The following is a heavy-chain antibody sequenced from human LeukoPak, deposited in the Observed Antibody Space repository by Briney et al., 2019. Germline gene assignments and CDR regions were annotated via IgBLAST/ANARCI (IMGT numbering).Heavy chain of an antibody. CDR3: ARDGSTSYHDY. J-gene: IGHJ4*02. Sequence: GGSLRLSCAASGFTFSRYGMHWVRQAPGKGLEWVGVILNGGSNKYYADSVKGRFTISRDNSKNTLYLEMSSLRVEDTAVYYCARDGSTSYHDYWGQGTRVTVSS. V-gene: IGHV3-33*05. CDR2: ILNGGSNK. D-gene: IGHD2-2*01. CDR1: GFTFSRYG.